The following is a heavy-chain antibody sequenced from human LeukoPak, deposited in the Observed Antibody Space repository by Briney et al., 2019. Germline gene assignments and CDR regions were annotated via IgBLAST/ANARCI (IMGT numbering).Heavy chain of an antibody. V-gene: IGHV3-23*01. CDR3: AKNSGGTCYSHLDY. Sequence: PGESLRLSCAAYGFTFSSYFMTWVRQAPGKGLEWVSGISGSGSSTYYEDSVKGRFTISRDNSKNTLYLQMNSLRAEDTAVYYCAKNSGGTCYSHLDYWGQGTLVTVSS. CDR2: ISGSGSST. D-gene: IGHD2-15*01. J-gene: IGHJ4*02. CDR1: GFTFSSYF.